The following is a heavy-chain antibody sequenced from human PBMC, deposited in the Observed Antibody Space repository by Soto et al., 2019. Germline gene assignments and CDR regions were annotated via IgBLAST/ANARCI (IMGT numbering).Heavy chain of an antibody. CDR3: AREGNHYDSSGRRSINWFDP. CDR1: GSLGSGGCR. CDR2: IYYSGST. Sequence: GSLGSGGCRWSWKKKPPGKGLVWIGYIYYSGSTYYNPSLKSRVTISVDTSKNQFSLKLSSVTAADTAVYYCAREGNHYDSSGRRSINWFDPWGQGTLVTVSS. J-gene: IGHJ5*02. D-gene: IGHD3-22*01. V-gene: IGHV4-30-2*05.